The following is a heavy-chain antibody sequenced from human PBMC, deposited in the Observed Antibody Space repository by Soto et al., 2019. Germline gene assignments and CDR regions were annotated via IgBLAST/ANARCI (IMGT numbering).Heavy chain of an antibody. J-gene: IGHJ4*02. CDR2: IYYSGST. CDR1: GGSISSYY. V-gene: IGHV4-59*08. D-gene: IGHD3-10*01. CDR3: ARRSNYYGSGISPYYFDY. Sequence: SETLSLTCTVSGGSISSYYWSWIRQPPGKGLEWIGYIYYSGSTNYNPSLKSRVTISVDTSKNQFSLKLSSVTAADTAVYYCARRSNYYGSGISPYYFDYWGQGTLVTVS.